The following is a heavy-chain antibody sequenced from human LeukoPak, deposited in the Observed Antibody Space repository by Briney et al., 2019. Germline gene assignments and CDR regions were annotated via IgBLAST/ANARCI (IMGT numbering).Heavy chain of an antibody. CDR2: INSDGSSI. J-gene: IGHJ4*02. Sequence: GGSLRLSCAASGFTFSSHWMHWVRQAPGKGLVWVSRINSDGSSISYADSVKGRFTISRDNAKNTLYLQMNSLRAGDTAVYYCVRQATPHGHFDYWGQGILVTVSS. D-gene: IGHD2-15*01. CDR3: VRQATPHGHFDY. V-gene: IGHV3-74*01. CDR1: GFTFSSHW.